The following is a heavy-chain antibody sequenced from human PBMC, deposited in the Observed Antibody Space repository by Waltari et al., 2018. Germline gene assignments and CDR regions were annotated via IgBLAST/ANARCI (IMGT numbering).Heavy chain of an antibody. CDR2: INPNSGGT. Sequence: QVQLVQSGAEVKKPGASVKVSCTASGYTFTGYYMHWVRQAPGQGLEWMGRINPNSGGTNYAQKFQGRVTMTRDTSISTAYMELSRLRSDDTAVYYCARVAAAGTKAGYWYFDLWGRGTLVTVSS. J-gene: IGHJ2*01. V-gene: IGHV1-2*06. CDR3: ARVAAAGTKAGYWYFDL. CDR1: GYTFTGYY. D-gene: IGHD6-13*01.